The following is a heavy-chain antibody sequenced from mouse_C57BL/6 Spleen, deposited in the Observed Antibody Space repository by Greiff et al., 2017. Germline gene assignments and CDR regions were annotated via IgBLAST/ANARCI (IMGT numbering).Heavy chain of an antibody. V-gene: IGHV1-85*01. CDR1: GYTSTSYD. CDR3: AREGYGSSLAY. Sequence: QVQLQQSGPELVKPGASVKLSCKASGYTSTSYDINWVKQRPGQGLEWIGWIYPRDGSTKYNEKFKGKATLTVDTSSSTAYMELHSLTSEDSAVYFCAREGYGSSLAYWGQGTLVTVSA. D-gene: IGHD1-1*01. J-gene: IGHJ3*01. CDR2: IYPRDGST.